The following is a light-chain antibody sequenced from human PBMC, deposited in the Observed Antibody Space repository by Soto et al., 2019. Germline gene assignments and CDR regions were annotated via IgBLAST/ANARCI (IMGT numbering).Light chain of an antibody. V-gene: IGKV2D-29*01. CDR3: QQYDSFSVT. CDR2: EVS. J-gene: IGKJ1*01. Sequence: DIVMTQTPLSLSVTPGQPASISCKSSQSLLHSDGKTYLYWYLQKPGQPPQLLIYEVSNLQSGVPSRFSGSGSGTEFTLTISSLQPDDFATYYCQQYDSFSVTFGQGTKVDIK. CDR1: QSLLHSDGKTY.